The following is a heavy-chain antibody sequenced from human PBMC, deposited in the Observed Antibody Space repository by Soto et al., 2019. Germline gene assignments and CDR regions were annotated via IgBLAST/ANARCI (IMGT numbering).Heavy chain of an antibody. D-gene: IGHD6-13*01. J-gene: IGHJ5*02. V-gene: IGHV4-59*08. CDR1: GGSISSYY. CDR3: ARRTLLARKGSSWYQWFDL. Sequence: SETLSLSCTVSGGSISSYYWSWIRQPPGKGLEWIGYIYYSGSTNYNPSLKSRVTISVDTSKNQFSLKLSSVTAADTAVYYCARRTLLARKGSSWYQWFDLWAQGNLVTVSS. CDR2: IYYSGST.